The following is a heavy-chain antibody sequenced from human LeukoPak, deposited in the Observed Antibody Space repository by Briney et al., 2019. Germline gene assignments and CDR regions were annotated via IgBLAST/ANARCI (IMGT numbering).Heavy chain of an antibody. V-gene: IGHV4-59*01. CDR2: IYYSGST. CDR3: ARLDPPGIAAAGPKPHYYYYYGMDV. J-gene: IGHJ6*02. CDR1: GGSISSYY. D-gene: IGHD6-13*01. Sequence: PSETLSLTCTVSGGSISSYYWSWIRQPPGKGLEWIGDIYYSGSTNYNPSLKSRVTISVDTSKNQFSLKLSSVTAADTAVYYCARLDPPGIAAAGPKPHYYYYYGMDVWGQGTTVTVSS.